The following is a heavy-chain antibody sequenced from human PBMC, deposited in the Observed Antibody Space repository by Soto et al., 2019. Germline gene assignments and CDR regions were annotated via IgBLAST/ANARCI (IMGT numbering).Heavy chain of an antibody. Sequence: EVQLVESGGGLVQPGGSLRLSCAASGFTFTDHYMDWVRQAPGKGLEWIGRIRIKPRGYITEYAASVTGRFTISRDDSQKSVYLQMNSLKTEDTAMYFCLRGTDHNTHFYMDVWGNGIIVTVSS. V-gene: IGHV3-72*01. CDR2: IRIKPRGYIT. D-gene: IGHD1-1*01. J-gene: IGHJ6*03. CDR1: GFTFTDHY. CDR3: LRGTDHNTHFYMDV.